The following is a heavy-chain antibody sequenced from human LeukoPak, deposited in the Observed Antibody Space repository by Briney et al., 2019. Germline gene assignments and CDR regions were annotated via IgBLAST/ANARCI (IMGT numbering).Heavy chain of an antibody. CDR2: IYYSGST. D-gene: IGHD3-10*01. CDR3: ARIGRDRSQYH. CDR1: GGSISSYY. J-gene: IGHJ5*02. Sequence: SETLSLTCTVSGGSISSYYWSWIRQPPGKGLEWIGYIYYSGSTNYNPSLKSRVTISVDTSKNQFSLKLSSVTAADTAVYYCARIGRDRSQYHWGQGTLVTVSS. V-gene: IGHV4-59*01.